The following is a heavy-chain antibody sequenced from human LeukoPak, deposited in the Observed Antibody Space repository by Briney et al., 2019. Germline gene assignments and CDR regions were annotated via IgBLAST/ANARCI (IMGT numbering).Heavy chain of an antibody. V-gene: IGHV2-70*11. J-gene: IGHJ4*02. CDR1: GFSLTTSGMC. CDR2: IDWDDDK. D-gene: IGHD6-13*01. Sequence: RGSGPTLVNPTQTLTLTCTFSGFSLTTSGMCVSWIRQPPGKALEWLARIDWDDDKYYSTSLRTRLTISKDTSKNQVVLRMTNMDPVDTATYYCARIRGSRYYFDYWGQGTLVTVSS. CDR3: ARIRGSRYYFDY.